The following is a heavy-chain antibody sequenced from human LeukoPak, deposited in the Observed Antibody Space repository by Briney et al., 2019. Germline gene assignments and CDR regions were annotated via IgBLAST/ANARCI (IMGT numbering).Heavy chain of an antibody. J-gene: IGHJ6*03. Sequence: GGSLRLSCAASGFTLSSYSMNWVRQAPGKGLEWVSYISSSSSTIYYADSVKGRFTISRDNAKNSLYLQMNSLKTEDTAVYYCTTAGGEWLQLATYYYYMDVWGKGTTVTVSS. V-gene: IGHV3-48*01. CDR1: GFTLSSYS. CDR3: TTAGGEWLQLATYYYYMDV. D-gene: IGHD5-24*01. CDR2: ISSSSSTI.